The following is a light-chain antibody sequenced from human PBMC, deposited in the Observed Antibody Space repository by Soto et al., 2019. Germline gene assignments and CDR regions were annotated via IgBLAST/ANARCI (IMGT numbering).Light chain of an antibody. CDR1: QSVSSN. Sequence: EIVMTQSPATLSVSPGERATLSCRASQSVSSNLAWYQQKPGQAPRLLIYGASTRATGIPGRFSGSGSGTEFTLTISSLQSEDFAIYYCQQYNNWPPGTFGPGTKVEIK. V-gene: IGKV3-15*01. CDR2: GAS. J-gene: IGKJ1*01. CDR3: QQYNNWPPGT.